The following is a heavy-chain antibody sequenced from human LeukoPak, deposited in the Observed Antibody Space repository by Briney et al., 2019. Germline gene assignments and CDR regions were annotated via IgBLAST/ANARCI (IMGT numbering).Heavy chain of an antibody. CDR3: ARDTFGTAARHFDY. Sequence: GGSLRLSCAASGFTFSSYAMHWVRQAPGKGLEWVAVISYDGSNKYYADSVKGRFTISRDNSKNTLYLQMNSLRAEDTAVYYCARDTFGTAARHFDYWGQGTLVTVSS. CDR2: ISYDGSNK. V-gene: IGHV3-30*04. J-gene: IGHJ4*02. D-gene: IGHD6-6*01. CDR1: GFTFSSYA.